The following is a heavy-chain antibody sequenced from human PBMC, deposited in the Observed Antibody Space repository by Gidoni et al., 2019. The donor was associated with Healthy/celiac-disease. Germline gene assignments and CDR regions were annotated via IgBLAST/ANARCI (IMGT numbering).Heavy chain of an antibody. D-gene: IGHD6-19*01. CDR1: GYTFTSYD. CDR3: ARGYLDIAVAGATSFDP. J-gene: IGHJ5*02. CDR2: MNPNSGNT. Sequence: QVQLVQSGAEVKKPGASVKVSCKASGYTFTSYDINWVRQATGQGLEWMGWMNPNSGNTGYAQKFQGRVTMTRNTSISTAYMELSSLRSEDTAVYYCARGYLDIAVAGATSFDPWGQGTLVTVSS. V-gene: IGHV1-8*01.